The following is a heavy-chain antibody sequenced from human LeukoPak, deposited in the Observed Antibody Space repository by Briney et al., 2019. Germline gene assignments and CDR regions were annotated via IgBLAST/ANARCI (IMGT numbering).Heavy chain of an antibody. V-gene: IGHV3-23*01. Sequence: GGSLSLFCAASGFTFSSYAMRWVRQAPGEGLECVSAISGSGGSTYYAESVKGRFTISRDNPKNTLYLQMNSLRAEDTAVYYCAKDPLEWFNSDFDYWGQGTLVTVSS. CDR3: AKDPLEWFNSDFDY. J-gene: IGHJ4*02. D-gene: IGHD3-3*01. CDR2: ISGSGGST. CDR1: GFTFSSYA.